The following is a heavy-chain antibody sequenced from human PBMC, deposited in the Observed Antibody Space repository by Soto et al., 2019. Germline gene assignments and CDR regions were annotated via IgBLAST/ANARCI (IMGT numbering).Heavy chain of an antibody. CDR3: ARDEAATYYDSSGYYSARSNYYGMDV. Sequence: SQTLSLTCAISGDSVSSNSAAWNWIRQSPSRGLEWQGRTYYRSKWYNDYAVSVKSRITINPDTSKNQFSLQLNSVTPEDTAVYYCARDEAATYYDSSGYYSARSNYYGMDVWGQGTTVTVSS. D-gene: IGHD3-22*01. V-gene: IGHV6-1*01. CDR2: TYYRSKWYN. CDR1: GDSVSSNSAA. J-gene: IGHJ6*02.